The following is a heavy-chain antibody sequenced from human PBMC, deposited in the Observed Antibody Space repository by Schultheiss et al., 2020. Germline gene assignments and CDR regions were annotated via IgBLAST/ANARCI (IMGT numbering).Heavy chain of an antibody. J-gene: IGHJ5*02. Sequence: SATLSLTCAVYGGSFSGYYWSWIRQPPGKGLEWLGYIYDSGSTNYNPSLKSRVTISVDTSKNQFSLKLSSVTAADTAVYYCARDHRPPYGDLYGFDPWGQGTLVTVSS. CDR3: ARDHRPPYGDLYGFDP. CDR1: GGSFSGYY. V-gene: IGHV4-59*01. CDR2: IYDSGST. D-gene: IGHD4-17*01.